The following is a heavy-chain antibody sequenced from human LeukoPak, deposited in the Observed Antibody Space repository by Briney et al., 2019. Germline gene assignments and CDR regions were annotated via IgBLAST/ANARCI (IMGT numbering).Heavy chain of an antibody. V-gene: IGHV1-2*02. CDR1: GYTFTGYY. Sequence: ASVKVSCKASGYTFTGYYMHWVRQAPGQGLEWMGWINPNSGGTNYAQKFQGRVTMTRDTSISTAYMELSRLRSDDTAVYYCARDHPATSLTTRAFDIWGQGTMVTVSS. CDR3: ARDHPATSLTTRAFDI. J-gene: IGHJ3*02. D-gene: IGHD4-17*01. CDR2: INPNSGGT.